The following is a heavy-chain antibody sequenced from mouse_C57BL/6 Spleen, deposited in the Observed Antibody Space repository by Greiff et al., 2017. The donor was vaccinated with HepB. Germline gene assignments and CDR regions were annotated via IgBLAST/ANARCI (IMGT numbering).Heavy chain of an antibody. Sequence: VKLVESGPGLVAPSQSLSITCTVSGFSLTSYGVHWVRQPPGKGLEWLVVIWSDGSTTYNSALKSRLSISKDNSKSQVFLKMNRLQTDDTAMYYCARQANWDVYYFDYWGQGTTLTVSS. CDR1: GFSLTSYG. J-gene: IGHJ2*01. D-gene: IGHD4-1*01. V-gene: IGHV2-6-1*01. CDR2: IWSDGST. CDR3: ARQANWDVYYFDY.